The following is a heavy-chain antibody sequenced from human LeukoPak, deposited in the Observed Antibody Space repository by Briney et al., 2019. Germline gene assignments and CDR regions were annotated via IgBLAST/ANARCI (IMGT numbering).Heavy chain of an antibody. V-gene: IGHV4-39*01. CDR3: ARVSGWYSY. CDR2: IYYSGST. Sequence: SETLSLTCTVSGGSISSSSYYWGWIRQPPGKGLEWIGSIYYSGSTYYNPSLKGRVTISVDTSKNQFSLKLSSVTAADTAVYYCARVSGWYSYWGQGTLVTVSS. J-gene: IGHJ4*02. D-gene: IGHD6-19*01. CDR1: GGSISSSSYY.